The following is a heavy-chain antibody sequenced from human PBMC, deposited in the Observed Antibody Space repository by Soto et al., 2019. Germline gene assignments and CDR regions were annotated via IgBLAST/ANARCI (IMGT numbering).Heavy chain of an antibody. Sequence: ASVKVSCKASGDTYTSFDINWVRQATGQGLEWMGWMNPNSGHTGYAQKFQGRVTMTRDTSISTAYMELSSLRYEDTAVYYRTRGRNSGHGDNGAGYWGQGTLVTVSS. CDR3: TRGRNSGHGDNGAGY. V-gene: IGHV1-8*01. J-gene: IGHJ4*02. CDR2: MNPNSGHT. D-gene: IGHD7-27*01. CDR1: GDTYTSFD.